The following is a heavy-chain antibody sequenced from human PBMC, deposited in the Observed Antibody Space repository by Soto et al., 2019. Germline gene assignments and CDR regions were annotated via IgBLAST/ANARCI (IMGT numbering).Heavy chain of an antibody. V-gene: IGHV3-23*01. D-gene: IGHD2-2*01. CDR3: AKDPSSGWYQLPYFDY. CDR2: ISGSGGST. CDR1: GFTFSSYA. J-gene: IGHJ4*02. Sequence: GGSLRLSCAASGFTFSSYAMSWVRQAPGKGLEWVSAISGSGGSTYYADSVKGRFTISRDNSKNTLYLQMNSLRAEDTAVYYCAKDPSSGWYQLPYFDYWGQGTLVTVSS.